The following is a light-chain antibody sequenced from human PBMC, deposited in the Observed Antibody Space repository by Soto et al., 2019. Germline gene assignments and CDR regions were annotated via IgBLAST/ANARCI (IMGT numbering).Light chain of an antibody. CDR1: QSVSSN. CDR3: QQRSNWPPT. Sequence: EIVLTQSPGTLSLSPGERATLSCRASQSVSSNLAWYQQKPGQAPRLLIYGASSRATGIPDRFSGSGSGTDFTLTISSLQSEDFAVYYCQQRSNWPPTFGQGAKVDIK. J-gene: IGKJ1*01. CDR2: GAS. V-gene: IGKV3-11*01.